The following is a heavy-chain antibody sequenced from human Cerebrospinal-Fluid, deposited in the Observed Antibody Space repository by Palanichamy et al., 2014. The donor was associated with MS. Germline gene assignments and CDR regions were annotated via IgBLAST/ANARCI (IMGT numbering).Heavy chain of an antibody. CDR1: GFTFSKYA. J-gene: IGHJ4*02. CDR2: ISDSAGST. V-gene: IGHV3-23*01. CDR3: SKDAHPSPILGATHFDS. D-gene: IGHD1-26*01. Sequence: EVQLLESGGGLVQPGGSLRLSCVASGFTFSKYAMSWVRQAPGKGLEWVAGISDSAGSTYYAGSVKGRFTISRDNSANTPFLQMNNLRAGDTAVYYCSKDAHPSPILGATHFDSWGQGTLVTVSS.